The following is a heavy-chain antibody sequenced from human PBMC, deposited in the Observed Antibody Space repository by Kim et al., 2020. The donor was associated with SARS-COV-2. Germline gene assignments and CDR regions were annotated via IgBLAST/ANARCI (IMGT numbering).Heavy chain of an antibody. V-gene: IGHV1-69*13. J-gene: IGHJ4*02. CDR2: IIPIFGTA. D-gene: IGHD1-26*01. Sequence: SVKVSCKASGGTFSSYAISWVRQAPGQGLEWMGGIIPIFGTANYAQKFQGRVTITADESTSTAYMELSSLRSEDTAVYYCARGRGGSYYIEAFGYWGQGTLVTVSS. CDR3: ARGRGGSYYIEAFGY. CDR1: GGTFSSYA.